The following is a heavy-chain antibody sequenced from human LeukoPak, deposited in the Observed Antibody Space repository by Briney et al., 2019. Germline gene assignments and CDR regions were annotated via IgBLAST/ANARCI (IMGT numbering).Heavy chain of an antibody. Sequence: SETLSLTCTVSRGSISSTSYYWGWLRQPPGKGLEWIGSIYYSGSTYYNPSLKSRVTISVDTSKNQFSLQLSSVTAADTAVYYCAGMGSSGWYGSTDYWGQGTLVTVSS. D-gene: IGHD6-19*01. J-gene: IGHJ4*02. CDR1: RGSISSTSYY. CDR3: AGMGSSGWYGSTDY. CDR2: IYYSGST. V-gene: IGHV4-39*01.